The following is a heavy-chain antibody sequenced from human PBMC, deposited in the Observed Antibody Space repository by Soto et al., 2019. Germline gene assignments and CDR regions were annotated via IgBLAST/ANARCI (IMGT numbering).Heavy chain of an antibody. CDR1: GFSFSDFY. J-gene: IGHJ6*02. CDR2: ISAGSTNI. Sequence: PGGSLRLSCAASGFSFSDFYMSWIRQAPGKGLEWVSYISAGSTNIKYADSVKGRFTISRDNAKNSLYLQMNSLRAEDTAVYYCARAHNYDGYGMDVWGQGTTVTVSS. V-gene: IGHV3-11*06. D-gene: IGHD4-4*01. CDR3: ARAHNYDGYGMDV.